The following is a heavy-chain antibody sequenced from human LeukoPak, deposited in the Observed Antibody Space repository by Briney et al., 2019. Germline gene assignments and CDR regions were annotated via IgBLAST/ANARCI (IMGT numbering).Heavy chain of an antibody. CDR3: ARRRIAARPVYAFDI. V-gene: IGHV3-11*04. Sequence: PGGSLKLSCAASGFTFSDYYMSWIRQAPGKGLEWVSYISSSGSTIYYADSVKGRFTISRDNAKNSLYLQMNSLRAEDTAVYYCARRRIAARPVYAFDIWGQGTMVTVSS. CDR2: ISSSGSTI. D-gene: IGHD6-6*01. J-gene: IGHJ3*02. CDR1: GFTFSDYY.